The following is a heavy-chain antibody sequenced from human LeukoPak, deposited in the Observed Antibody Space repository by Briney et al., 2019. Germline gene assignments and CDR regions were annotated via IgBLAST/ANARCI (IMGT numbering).Heavy chain of an antibody. V-gene: IGHV3-48*03. D-gene: IGHD2-21*01. CDR2: ISSSGSTI. CDR3: ARHSTRDYFDY. Sequence: GGSLRLSCAASGFTFSSYEMNWVRQAPGKRQEWVSYISSSGSTIYYADSVKGRFTISRDNAKNSLYLQMNSLRAEDTAVYYCARHSTRDYFDYWGQGTLVTVSS. J-gene: IGHJ4*02. CDR1: GFTFSSYE.